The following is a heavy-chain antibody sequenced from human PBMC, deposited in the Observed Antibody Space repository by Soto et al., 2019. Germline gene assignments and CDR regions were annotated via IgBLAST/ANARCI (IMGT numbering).Heavy chain of an antibody. Sequence: ASVKVSCKASGYTFTSYAMHWVRQAPGQRLEWMGWINAGNGNTKYSQKFQGRVTITRDTSASTAYMELSSLRSEDTAVYYCARIEAAHYYYYYYGMYVWGQGTTVTVSS. V-gene: IGHV1-3*01. CDR3: ARIEAAHYYYYYYGMYV. D-gene: IGHD2-15*01. CDR2: INAGNGNT. CDR1: GYTFTSYA. J-gene: IGHJ6*02.